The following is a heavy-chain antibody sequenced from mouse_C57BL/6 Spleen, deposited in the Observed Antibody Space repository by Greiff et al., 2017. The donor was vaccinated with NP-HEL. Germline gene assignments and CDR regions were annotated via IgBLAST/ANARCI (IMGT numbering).Heavy chain of an antibody. J-gene: IGHJ3*01. V-gene: IGHV1-80*01. CDR2: IYPGDGDT. CDR1: GYAFSSYW. CDR3: ARSPNFPITTVVAPGFAY. D-gene: IGHD1-1*01. Sequence: QVQLQQSGAELVKPGASVKISCKASGYAFSSYWMNWVKQRPGKGLEWIGQIYPGDGDTNYNGKFKGKATLTADKSSSTAYMQLSSLTSEDSAVYFCARSPNFPITTVVAPGFAYWGQGTLVTVSA.